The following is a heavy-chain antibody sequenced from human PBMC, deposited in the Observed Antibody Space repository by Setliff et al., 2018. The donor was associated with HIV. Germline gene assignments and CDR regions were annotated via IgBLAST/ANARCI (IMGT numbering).Heavy chain of an antibody. CDR1: DGSISRTSYY. Sequence: PSETLSLTCTVSDGSISRTSYYWGWIRQPPGRGLEWIGSVYYTGSTYYNPSLKSRVTISVDTSKNQFSLKLRSVSAADTAVYYCARHSITLVVGVSERDDAFDIWGQGTMVTVSS. J-gene: IGHJ3*02. CDR2: VYYTGST. CDR3: ARHSITLVVGVSERDDAFDI. D-gene: IGHD3-22*01. V-gene: IGHV4-39*01.